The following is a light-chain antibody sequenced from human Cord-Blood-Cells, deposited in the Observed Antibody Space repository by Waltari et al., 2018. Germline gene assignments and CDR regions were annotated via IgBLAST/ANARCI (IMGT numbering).Light chain of an antibody. J-gene: IGKJ1*01. CDR1: KSVSSSY. CDR2: GAS. Sequence: IVLTQSPGTLSLSPGERATLSCRASKSVSSSYLAWYQQKPGHAPRLRIYGASSRATGIPDRFSGSGSGTDFTLTISRLEPEDFAVYYCQQYGSSPEWTFGQGTKVEIK. CDR3: QQYGSSPEWT. V-gene: IGKV3-20*01.